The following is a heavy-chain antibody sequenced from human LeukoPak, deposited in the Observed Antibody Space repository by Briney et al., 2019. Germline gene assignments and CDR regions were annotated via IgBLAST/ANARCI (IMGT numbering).Heavy chain of an antibody. J-gene: IGHJ4*02. CDR1: GYTFTGYH. Sequence: GASVKVSCKASGYTFTGYHINWVRQAPGQGLGWMGRINPYSGDTNFSQKFKVRVTMTRATSITTAYMDLSSLTPYDTAVYFCARDQGSLTRSWYTGYWGQGTQVTVSS. CDR2: INPYSGDT. D-gene: IGHD6-13*01. CDR3: ARDQGSLTRSWYTGY. V-gene: IGHV1-2*06.